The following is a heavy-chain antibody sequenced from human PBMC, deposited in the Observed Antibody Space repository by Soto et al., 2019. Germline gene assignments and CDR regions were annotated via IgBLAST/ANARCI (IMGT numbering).Heavy chain of an antibody. D-gene: IGHD2-15*01. J-gene: IGHJ4*02. V-gene: IGHV1-46*01. CDR1: GGTFSSYA. Sequence: ASVKVSCKASGGTFSSYAITWVRQAPGQGLEWMGIIIPSGGTTSYAQKFQGRVTMTRDTSTSTVYMELSSLRSEDTAVYYCARVYCSGGSCYSIDYWGQGTLVTVSS. CDR2: IIPSGGTT. CDR3: ARVYCSGGSCYSIDY.